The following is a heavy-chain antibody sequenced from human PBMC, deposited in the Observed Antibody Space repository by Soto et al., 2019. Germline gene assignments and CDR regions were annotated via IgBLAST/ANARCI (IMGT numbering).Heavy chain of an antibody. J-gene: IGHJ6*02. CDR1: GGSFSGYY. V-gene: IGHV4-34*01. Sequence: SETLSLTCAVYGGSFSGYYWSWIRQPPGKGLEWIGEINHSGSTNYNPSLKSRVTISVDTSKNQFSLKLSSVTAADTAVYYCARAGAVLGYYGMDVWGQGTTVTVSS. D-gene: IGHD3-10*01. CDR3: ARAGAVLGYYGMDV. CDR2: INHSGST.